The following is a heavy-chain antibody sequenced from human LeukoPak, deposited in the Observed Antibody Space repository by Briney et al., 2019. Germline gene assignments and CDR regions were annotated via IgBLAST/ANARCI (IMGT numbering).Heavy chain of an antibody. CDR3: ANAYDFWSGYPDY. J-gene: IGHJ4*02. V-gene: IGHV3-30*18. CDR1: GFTFSSYG. CDR2: ISYDGSGDK. Sequence: PGEALRLSCVASGFTFSSYGMHWVRQAPGKGLEWVTVISYDGSGDKYCADSVKGRFTISRDTSKNTVYLQMNSLRAEDTAVYYCANAYDFWSGYPDYWGRGTLVTVSS. D-gene: IGHD3-3*01.